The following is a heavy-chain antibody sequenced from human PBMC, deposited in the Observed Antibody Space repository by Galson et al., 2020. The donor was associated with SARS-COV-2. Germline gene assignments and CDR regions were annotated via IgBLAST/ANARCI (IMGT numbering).Heavy chain of an antibody. J-gene: IGHJ6*03. CDR1: GFTFSRYA. D-gene: IGHD3-3*01. CDR3: ARGDFWSGYYYYYMDV. V-gene: IGHV3-23*01. Sequence: GGSLRLSCAASGFTFSRYALAWVRQAPGKGLEWVSGISGGGGSTYYVDSVKGRFTISRDTSQNTVHLQMSSLRAEDTAVYYCARGDFWSGYYYYYMDVWGKGTTVTVSS. CDR2: ISGGGGST.